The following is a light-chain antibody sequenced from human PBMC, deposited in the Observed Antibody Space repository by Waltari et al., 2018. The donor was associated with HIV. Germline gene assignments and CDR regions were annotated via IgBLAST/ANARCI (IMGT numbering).Light chain of an antibody. J-gene: IGLJ3*02. Sequence: QSVLTQPPSASATPGQRVTIPCSGSTHHLRSTTVHWYHQPPGTAPKLLISTHNPRPSGVPDRFSGSKSGTSASLAISGLQSEDEADYYCAAWDDSLNGWVFGGGTKLTVL. V-gene: IGLV1-44*01. CDR1: THHLRSTT. CDR3: AAWDDSLNGWV. CDR2: THN.